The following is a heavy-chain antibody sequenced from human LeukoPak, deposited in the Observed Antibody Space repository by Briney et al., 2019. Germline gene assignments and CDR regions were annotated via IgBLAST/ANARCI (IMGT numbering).Heavy chain of an antibody. J-gene: IGHJ4*02. CDR1: GGSISSSSYY. V-gene: IGHV4-39*01. CDR3: ARGRAYYDFWD. Sequence: SETLSLTCTVSGGSISSSSYYWGWIRQPPGKGLEWIGSIYYSGSTYYNPSLKSRVTISVDTSKNQFSLKLSSVTAADTAVYYCARGRAYYDFWDWGQGTPVTVSS. CDR2: IYYSGST. D-gene: IGHD3-3*01.